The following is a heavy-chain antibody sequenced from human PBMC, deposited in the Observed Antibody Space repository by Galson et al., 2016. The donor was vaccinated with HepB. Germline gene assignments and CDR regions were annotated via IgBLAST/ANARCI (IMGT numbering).Heavy chain of an antibody. J-gene: IGHJ4*02. CDR1: GASISSRTW. CDR3: ATAVGGDRNLAF. CDR2: IYHSGNT. Sequence: SETLSLTCVFSGASISSRTWWTWVRQPPGKGLEWIGEIYHSGNTNYNPSLESRLTISVDNSKNQFSLKLDSVTAADTAVYYCATAVGGDRNLAFWGQGALVIVSS. D-gene: IGHD2-21*02. V-gene: IGHV4-4*02.